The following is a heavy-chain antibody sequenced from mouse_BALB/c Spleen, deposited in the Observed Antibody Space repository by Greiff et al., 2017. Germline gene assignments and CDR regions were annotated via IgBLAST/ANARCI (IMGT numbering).Heavy chain of an antibody. Sequence: QVQLKQPGAELVKPGASVKLSCKASGYTFTSYWMHWVKQRPGQGLEWIGEINPSNGRTNYNEKFKSKATLTVDKSFSTAYMQLSSLTSEDSAVYYCARSYDDDYWGQGTTLTVSS. CDR1: GYTFTSYW. J-gene: IGHJ2*01. CDR3: ARSYDDDY. V-gene: IGHV1S81*02. D-gene: IGHD1-1*01. CDR2: INPSNGRT.